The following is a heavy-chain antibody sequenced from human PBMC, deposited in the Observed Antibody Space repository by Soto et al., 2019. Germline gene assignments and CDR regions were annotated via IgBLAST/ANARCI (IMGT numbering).Heavy chain of an antibody. CDR1: GFTFSSYG. CDR2: ISYDGSNK. CDR3: TKGGYYDSSGSESAAFDI. D-gene: IGHD3-22*01. V-gene: IGHV3-30*18. J-gene: IGHJ3*02. Sequence: GGSLRLSCAASGFTFSSYGMHWVRQAPGKGLEWVAVISYDGSNKYYADSVKGRFTISRDNSKNTLYLQMNSLRAEDTAVYYCTKGGYYDSSGSESAAFDIWGQGTMVTVSS.